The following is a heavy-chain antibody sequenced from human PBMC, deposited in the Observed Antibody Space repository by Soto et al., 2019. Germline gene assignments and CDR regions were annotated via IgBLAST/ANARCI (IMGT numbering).Heavy chain of an antibody. CDR2: IQDSGRT. CDR3: ARRVARAGTSWFDR. V-gene: IGHV4-30-2*06. D-gene: IGHD3-3*01. CDR1: GASIDGYS. Sequence: QVQLQESGSGLVKPSDTLSLTCAVSGASIDGYSWSWIRQSPGKGPEWIAYIQDSGRTYYNPSLMSRVFMSLEKSKNQFSLNLTSVTAADTAMYYCARRVARAGTSWFDRWGQGTLVTVSS. J-gene: IGHJ5*02.